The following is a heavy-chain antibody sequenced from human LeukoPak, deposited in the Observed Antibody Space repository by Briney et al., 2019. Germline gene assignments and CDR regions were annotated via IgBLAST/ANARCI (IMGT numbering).Heavy chain of an antibody. J-gene: IGHJ5*02. Sequence: PGRSLSLSCAASGSTSTNYNMNWVRQAPGKGLEWVSSISTSSTYIYYADSGKGRFTISRDNAKNSLYLQMNNLRAEDTAVYYCAALPQDSSYPWGQGTLVTVSS. D-gene: IGHD2-21*01. CDR2: ISTSSTYI. CDR1: GSTSTNYN. V-gene: IGHV3-21*01. CDR3: AALPQDSSYP.